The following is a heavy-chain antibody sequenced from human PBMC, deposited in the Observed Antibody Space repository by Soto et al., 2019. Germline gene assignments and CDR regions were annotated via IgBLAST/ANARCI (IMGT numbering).Heavy chain of an antibody. Sequence: QTCGSLRLSCAAAGCTFDDYAMHWVRQAPGKGLEWVSGISWNSGSIGYADSVKGRFTISRDSAKNSLYLQMNSLRAEDTALYYCAKDSAGYSSSLDYWGQGTLVTVSS. D-gene: IGHD6-13*01. CDR2: ISWNSGSI. J-gene: IGHJ4*02. CDR1: GCTFDDYA. CDR3: AKDSAGYSSSLDY. V-gene: IGHV3-9*01.